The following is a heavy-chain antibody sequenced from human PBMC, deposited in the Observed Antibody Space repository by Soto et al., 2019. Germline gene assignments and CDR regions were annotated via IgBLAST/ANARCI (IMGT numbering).Heavy chain of an antibody. D-gene: IGHD5-12*01. CDR2: IGGNGVTT. Sequence: LRPSCVASGFTFSTYAMSWVRQAPGKGLEWVSGIGGNGVTTHYADSVRGRFTISRDNSKNMVYLQMNSLRVEDTAVYYCAKTLYGGCDYWGRGTQVTVSS. CDR1: GFTFSTYA. V-gene: IGHV3-23*01. J-gene: IGHJ4*02. CDR3: AKTLYGGCDY.